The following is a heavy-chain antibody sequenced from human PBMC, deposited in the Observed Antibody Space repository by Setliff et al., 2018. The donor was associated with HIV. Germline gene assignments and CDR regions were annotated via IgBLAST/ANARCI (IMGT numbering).Heavy chain of an antibody. Sequence: GGSLRLSCAASGFTFSNYEMNWVRQAPGKGLEWVSYTSGSGANIYYADSVKGRFTISRDNSKNTLYLQMNSLRAEDTAVYYCAKANMAARLPYYYYYYMDVWGKGTTVTVSS. CDR2: TSGSGANI. V-gene: IGHV3-48*03. CDR3: AKANMAARLPYYYYYYMDV. J-gene: IGHJ6*03. D-gene: IGHD6-6*01. CDR1: GFTFSNYE.